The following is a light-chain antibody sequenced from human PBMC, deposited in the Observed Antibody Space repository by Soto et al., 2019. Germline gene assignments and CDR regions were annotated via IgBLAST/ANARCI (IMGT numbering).Light chain of an antibody. CDR3: QSYDSSLSGYV. V-gene: IGLV1-40*01. J-gene: IGLJ1*01. Sequence: QSVLTQPPSVSEAPGQRVTISCTGSSSNIGAGYEAHWYQQVPGTAPKHLIYENNNRPSGVPDRFSGSKSGTSASLAITELQAEDEAEYYCQSYDSSLSGYVFGTGTKLTVL. CDR1: SSNIGAGYE. CDR2: ENN.